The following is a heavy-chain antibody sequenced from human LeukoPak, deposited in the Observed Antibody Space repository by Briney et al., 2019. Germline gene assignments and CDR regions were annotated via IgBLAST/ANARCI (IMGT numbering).Heavy chain of an antibody. J-gene: IGHJ4*02. CDR2: IKSKTDGGTT. D-gene: IGHD2-2*01. CDR3: TTDSKCSSTSCRDY. Sequence: PWGSLRLSCAASGFTFSNVWMSWVRQAPGKGLEWVGRIKSKTDGGTTDYAAPVKGRFTISRDDSKNTLYLQMNSLKTEDTAVYYCTTDSKCSSTSCRDYWGQGTLVTVSS. V-gene: IGHV3-15*01. CDR1: GFTFSNVW.